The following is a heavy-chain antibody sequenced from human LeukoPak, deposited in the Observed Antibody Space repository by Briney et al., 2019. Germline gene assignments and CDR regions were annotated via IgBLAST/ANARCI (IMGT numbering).Heavy chain of an antibody. D-gene: IGHD1-1*01. CDR2: INYDARSR. Sequence: PGESLRLSCAASGFTFSLSWMHWVRQAPGKGLEWVSSINYDARSRTYADSVKGRLTISRDNAENTLFLQMNSLRVEDSAIYSCVRGAGPGTPFDWGQGILATVSS. V-gene: IGHV3-74*01. CDR3: VRGAGPGTPFD. J-gene: IGHJ1*01. CDR1: GFTFSLSW.